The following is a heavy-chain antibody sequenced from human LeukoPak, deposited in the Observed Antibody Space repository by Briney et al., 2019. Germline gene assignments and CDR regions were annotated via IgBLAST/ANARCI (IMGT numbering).Heavy chain of an antibody. V-gene: IGHV4-59*01. CDR2: IYYSGST. J-gene: IGHJ4*02. CDR3: ASSGSFRQQLVK. CDR1: GGSINSYY. Sequence: PSETLSLTRTVSGGSINSYYWSWIRQPPGKGLEWIGYIYYSGSTNYNPSLKSRVTISVDTSKNQFSLKLSSVTAADTAVYYCASSGSFRQQLVKWGQGTLVTVSS. D-gene: IGHD6-13*01.